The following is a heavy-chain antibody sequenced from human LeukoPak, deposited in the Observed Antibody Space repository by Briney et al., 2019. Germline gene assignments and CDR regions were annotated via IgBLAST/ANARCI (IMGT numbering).Heavy chain of an antibody. D-gene: IGHD1-26*01. Sequence: SETLSLTCTVSGGSISSSSYYWGWIRQPPGKGLEWIGSIYYGGSTYYNPSLKSRVTISVDTSKNQFSLELSSVTAADTAVYYCARRSGSYLGGYYWGQGTLVTVSS. CDR3: ARRSGSYLGGYY. CDR1: GGSISSSSYY. V-gene: IGHV4-39*01. CDR2: IYYGGST. J-gene: IGHJ4*02.